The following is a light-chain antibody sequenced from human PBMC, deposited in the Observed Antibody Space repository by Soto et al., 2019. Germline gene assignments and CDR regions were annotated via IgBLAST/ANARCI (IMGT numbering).Light chain of an antibody. CDR1: SSDIGTYNY. CDR3: SSYAGSSTLL. J-gene: IGLJ2*01. Sequence: QSVLTQFASVSGSPGQSITLSCTGTSSDIGTYNYVSWYQQHPGKAPKLIIFDVTNRPSGVSDRFSGSKSGNTASLTISGLQAEDEADYYCSSYAGSSTLLFGGGTKVTVL. CDR2: DVT. V-gene: IGLV2-14*01.